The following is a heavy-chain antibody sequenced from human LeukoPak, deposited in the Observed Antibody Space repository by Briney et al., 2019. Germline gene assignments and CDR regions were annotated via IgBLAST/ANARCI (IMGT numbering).Heavy chain of an antibody. CDR1: GGTFSRYA. CDR3: ASGLELRGGYFDY. V-gene: IGHV1-69*13. J-gene: IGHJ4*02. Sequence: GASVNVSCKPSGGTFSRYAISWVRQAPGQGLEWLGGFIPLFGTANYPPTLQGRVTNTADASTSPAYRELSSLRSGDTSVYYCASGLELRGGYFDYWGQGTLVTVSS. CDR2: FIPLFGTA. D-gene: IGHD1-7*01.